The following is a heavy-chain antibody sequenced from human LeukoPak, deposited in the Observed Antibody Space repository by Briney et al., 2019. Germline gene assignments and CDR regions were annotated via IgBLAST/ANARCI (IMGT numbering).Heavy chain of an antibody. CDR3: ARDRAAAEDYYYYYMDV. J-gene: IGHJ6*03. V-gene: IGHV4-4*07. CDR2: IYTSGST. Sequence: PSETLSLTCTVSGGSISSYYWSWIRQPAGKGLEWIGRIYTSGSTNYSPSLKSRVTMSVDTSKNQFSLKLSSVTAADTAVYYCARDRAAAEDYYYYYMDVWGKGTTVTVSS. CDR1: GGSISSYY. D-gene: IGHD6-13*01.